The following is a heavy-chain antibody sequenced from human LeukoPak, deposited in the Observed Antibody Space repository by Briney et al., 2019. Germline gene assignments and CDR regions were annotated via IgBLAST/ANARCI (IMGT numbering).Heavy chain of an antibody. CDR3: ARDSGSSLGY. Sequence: TSETLSLTCTVSGGSISSGSYYWSWIRQPAGKGLEWIGRIYTSGSTNYNPSLKSRVTISVDTSKNQFSLKLSSVTAADTAVYYCARDSGSSLGYWGQGTLVTVSS. CDR1: GGSISSGSYY. CDR2: IYTSGST. V-gene: IGHV4-61*02. J-gene: IGHJ4*02. D-gene: IGHD1-26*01.